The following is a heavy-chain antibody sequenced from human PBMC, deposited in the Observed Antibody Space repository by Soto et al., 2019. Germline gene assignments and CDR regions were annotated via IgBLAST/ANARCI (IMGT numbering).Heavy chain of an antibody. J-gene: IGHJ6*02. CDR3: ARDLGLVAAGRGYYFYYGMDV. Sequence: VGSLRLSCAASRFTFSTYWMNWVRQAPGKGLEWVANIKQDGSETYYLDSVKGRFTISRDNAKNSLFLQMNSLRAEDTAVYYCARDLGLVAAGRGYYFYYGMDVWGQGTTVTVSS. D-gene: IGHD6-25*01. CDR2: IKQDGSET. CDR1: RFTFSTYW. V-gene: IGHV3-7*03.